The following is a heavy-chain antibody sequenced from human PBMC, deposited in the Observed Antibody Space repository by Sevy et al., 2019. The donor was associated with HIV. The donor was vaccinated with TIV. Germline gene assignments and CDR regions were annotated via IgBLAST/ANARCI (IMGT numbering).Heavy chain of an antibody. CDR1: GDSLYSNSAA. CDR2: TYYRSKWYN. CDR3: ARAGYYGSGTRLYYFDY. J-gene: IGHJ4*02. Sequence: SQTLSLTCAISGDSLYSNSAAWNWIRQSPSRGLEWLGRTYYRSKWYNDYAVSVKSRITINPDTSKNQFSLQLNSVTPEDTVVYYCARAGYYGSGTRLYYFDYWGQGSLVTVSS. D-gene: IGHD3-10*01. V-gene: IGHV6-1*01.